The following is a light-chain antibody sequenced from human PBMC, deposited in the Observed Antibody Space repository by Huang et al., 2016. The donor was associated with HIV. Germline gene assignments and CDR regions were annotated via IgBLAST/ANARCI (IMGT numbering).Light chain of an antibody. V-gene: IGKV3-20*01. J-gene: IGKJ3*01. CDR2: GAS. CDR3: QQYERPPDT. Sequence: DIVLTQSPGTLSLSPGEIATPSCRASQSVGIYLAWYQQKPGQAPRLLIYGASTRVTGIPDRFSGGGSGTDFTLSISRLEPEDFAVYYCQQYERPPDTFGPGTKVNIK. CDR1: QSVGIY.